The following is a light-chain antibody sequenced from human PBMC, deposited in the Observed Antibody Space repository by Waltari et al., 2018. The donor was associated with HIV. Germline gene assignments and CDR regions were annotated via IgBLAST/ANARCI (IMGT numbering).Light chain of an antibody. CDR3: SSYAGSNNFKV. CDR1: SSDVGGYKF. V-gene: IGLV2-8*01. J-gene: IGLJ2*01. Sequence: QSALTQPPSASGSPGQSVTISCTGTSSDVGGYKFVSWYQQHPGKAPKLVIYEVNKRPSGVPDRFSGSKSGNTASLTVSGLQAEDEADYYCSSYAGSNNFKVFGGGTKLTVL. CDR2: EVN.